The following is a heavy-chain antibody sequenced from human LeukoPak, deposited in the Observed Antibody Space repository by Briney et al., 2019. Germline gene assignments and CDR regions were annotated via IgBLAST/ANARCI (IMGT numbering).Heavy chain of an antibody. Sequence: PSETLSLTCTVSGGSMSSYHWSWIRQSPGKGLEWIGYIYYSGSTNYNPSLKSRVTISVDTSKNQFPLQLSSVTAADTAVYYCARGRIAFGGVVPDYWGQGTLVTVPS. V-gene: IGHV4-59*12. D-gene: IGHD3-16*01. J-gene: IGHJ4*02. CDR2: IYYSGST. CDR3: ARGRIAFGGVVPDY. CDR1: GGSMSSYH.